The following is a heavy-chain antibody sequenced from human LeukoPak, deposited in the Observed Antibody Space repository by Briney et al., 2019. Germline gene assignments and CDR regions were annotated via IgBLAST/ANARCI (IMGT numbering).Heavy chain of an antibody. D-gene: IGHD6-13*01. CDR3: AREGSGYSSSHFDY. Sequence: SETLSLTCTVSGGSISSYYWSWIRQPPGKGLEWIGYIYYSGSTNYNPSLKSRVTISVDTSKNQFSLKLSSVTAADTAVYYCAREGSGYSSSHFDYWGQGTLVTVSS. V-gene: IGHV4-59*01. CDR1: GGSISSYY. CDR2: IYYSGST. J-gene: IGHJ4*02.